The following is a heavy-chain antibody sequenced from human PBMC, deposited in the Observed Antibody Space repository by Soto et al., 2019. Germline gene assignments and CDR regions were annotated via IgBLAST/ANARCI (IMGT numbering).Heavy chain of an antibody. J-gene: IGHJ4*02. V-gene: IGHV3-30*18. Sequence: GGSLRLSCAASGFTFSSYGIHWVRQAPGKGLEWVAVISFDGSNKYYADSVKGRFTISRDNSKNTLYLQMNSLRAEDTAVYYCAKDLFSTMHCCPEYWGQGTLVTVSS. CDR1: GFTFSSYG. D-gene: IGHD3-10*01. CDR3: AKDLFSTMHCCPEY. CDR2: ISFDGSNK.